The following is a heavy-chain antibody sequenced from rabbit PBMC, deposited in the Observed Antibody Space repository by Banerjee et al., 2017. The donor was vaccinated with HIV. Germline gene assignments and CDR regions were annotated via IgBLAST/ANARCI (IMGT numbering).Heavy chain of an antibody. CDR2: IYVGESIT. CDR1: GFDFSRNT. V-gene: IGHV1S47*01. J-gene: IGHJ4*01. Sequence: EESGGGLVKPGASLTLTCKASGFDFSRNTVCWVRQAPGKGLEWIGRIYVGESITDYAIWVNGRFTISSDNAQNTVDLQMNSLTAADTATYFCAKSYAGYAGYGYAIFNLWGPGTLVTVS. CDR3: AKSYAGYAGYGYAIFNL. D-gene: IGHD6-1*01.